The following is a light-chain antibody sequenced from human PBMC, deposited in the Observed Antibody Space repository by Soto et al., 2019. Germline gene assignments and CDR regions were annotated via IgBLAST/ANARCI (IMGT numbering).Light chain of an antibody. J-gene: IGKJ2*01. CDR1: QGISNY. Sequence: DIPMTQSPSSLSASVGDRVTITCRASQGISNYLAWYQQTPGKVPKLLIYAASTLQSGVPSRFSGSGSGTDFTLTISSLQPEDVATYYCQKYDSVPYTFGLGTQLEIK. V-gene: IGKV1-27*01. CDR3: QKYDSVPYT. CDR2: AAS.